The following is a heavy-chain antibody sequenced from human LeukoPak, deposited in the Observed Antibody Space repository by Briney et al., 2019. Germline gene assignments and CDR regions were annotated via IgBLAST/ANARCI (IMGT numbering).Heavy chain of an antibody. CDR1: GFTFSSYA. CDR3: AKLGSRWYYYGMDV. D-gene: IGHD6-13*01. J-gene: IGHJ6*02. V-gene: IGHV3-23*01. Sequence: GGSLRLSCAASGFTFSSYAMSWVRQAPGKGLEWVSAISGSGGSTYYADSVKGRFTISRDNSKHTQYLQMNSLRAEDTAVYYCAKLGSRWYYYGMDVWGQGTTVTVSS. CDR2: ISGSGGST.